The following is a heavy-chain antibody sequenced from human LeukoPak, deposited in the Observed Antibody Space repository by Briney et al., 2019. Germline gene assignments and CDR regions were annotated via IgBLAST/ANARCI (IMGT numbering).Heavy chain of an antibody. CDR1: GYSFTSYW. D-gene: IGHD6-19*01. J-gene: IGHJ6*03. Sequence: GESLKISCKGSGYSFTSYWIGWVRQMPGKGLEWMGIIYPGDSDTRYSPSFQGQVTLSADKSISTAYLQWSSLKASDTAMYYCARHVLSGWYYMDVWGKGTTVTVSS. V-gene: IGHV5-51*01. CDR3: ARHVLSGWYYMDV. CDR2: IYPGDSDT.